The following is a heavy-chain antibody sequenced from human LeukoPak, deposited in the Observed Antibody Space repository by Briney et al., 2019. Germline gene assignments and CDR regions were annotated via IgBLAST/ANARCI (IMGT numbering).Heavy chain of an antibody. J-gene: IGHJ4*02. V-gene: IGHV3-7*01. Sequence: PGGSLRLSCAASGFTFTRYWMSWVRQAPGKGLEWVANIKQDGSEKYYVDSVKGRFTISRDNAKNSLYLQMNSLRAEDTAVYYCRRDLVDYWGQGTLVTVSS. D-gene: IGHD2-8*02. CDR1: GFTFTRYW. CDR2: IKQDGSEK. CDR3: RRDLVDY.